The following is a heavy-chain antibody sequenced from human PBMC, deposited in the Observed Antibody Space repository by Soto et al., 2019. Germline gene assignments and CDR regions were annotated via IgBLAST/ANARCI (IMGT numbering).Heavy chain of an antibody. CDR2: IYYSGST. J-gene: IGHJ5*01. Sequence: SETLSLTCTVSGGSISSSSYYWGWIRQPPGKGLEWIGSIYYSGSTYYNPSLKSRVTISVDTSKNQFSLKLSSVTAADTAVYCVFPYSSRRGWFDSWGPGTLVTVAS. CDR1: GGSISSSSYY. CDR3: FPYSSRRGWFDS. D-gene: IGHD6-13*01. V-gene: IGHV4-39*01.